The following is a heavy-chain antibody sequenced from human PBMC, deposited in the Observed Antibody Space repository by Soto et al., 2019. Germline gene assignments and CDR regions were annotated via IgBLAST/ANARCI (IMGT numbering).Heavy chain of an antibody. CDR2: ITTSSAYI. J-gene: IGHJ5*02. Sequence: EVQLVESGGGLVKPGGSLRLSCAASGFTFNTYDMNWVRQAPGKGLEWVSSITTSSAYIYYADSLKGRITISRDNAKNSLFLQMNSLRADDTAVYYCVRSGTARLLRHSWFDTWGQGTRVTVSS. CDR3: VRSGTARLLRHSWFDT. CDR1: GFTFNTYD. D-gene: IGHD2-21*01. V-gene: IGHV3-21*01.